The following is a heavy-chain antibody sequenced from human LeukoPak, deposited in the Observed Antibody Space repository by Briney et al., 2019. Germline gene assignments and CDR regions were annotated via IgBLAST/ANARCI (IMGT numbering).Heavy chain of an antibody. CDR2: IYSGGST. V-gene: IGHV3-66*01. CDR1: GFTVSSNY. Sequence: GGSLRLSCAASGFTVSSNYMSWVRRAPGEGLECVSVIYSGGSTYYADSVKGRFTIFRDNSKNTLYLQMNSLRAEDTAVYYCAREVAAYTPYGMDVWGQGTTVTVSS. CDR3: AREVAAYTPYGMDV. J-gene: IGHJ6*02. D-gene: IGHD6-19*01.